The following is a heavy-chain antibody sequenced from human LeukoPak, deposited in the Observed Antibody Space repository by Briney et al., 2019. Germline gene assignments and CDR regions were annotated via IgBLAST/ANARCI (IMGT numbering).Heavy chain of an antibody. CDR1: GFTFSSYA. D-gene: IGHD3-10*01. Sequence: GGSLRLSCAASGFTFSSYAMSWVRQAPGKGLEWVSGISGSGDNTYYADSVKGRFTISRDNSKNTLYLQMNSLRAEDTAVYYCARDRRFGELLPRGFDPWGQGTLVTVSS. CDR2: ISGSGDNT. V-gene: IGHV3-23*01. J-gene: IGHJ5*02. CDR3: ARDRRFGELLPRGFDP.